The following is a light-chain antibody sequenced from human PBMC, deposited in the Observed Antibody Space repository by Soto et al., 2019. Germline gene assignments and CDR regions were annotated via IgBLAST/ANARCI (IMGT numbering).Light chain of an antibody. J-gene: IGKJ1*01. V-gene: IGKV3D-11*03. CDR1: QYINTR. CDR2: QTS. Sequence: EIVLTQSPATLSSFPGDRVTLSCRASQYINTRLAWYQHRPGQAPRLLIYQTSIRAAGIPARFSASGTGTDFTLTISRLEPEDFAVYYCQQYNNWPWTFGQGTKVDI. CDR3: QQYNNWPWT.